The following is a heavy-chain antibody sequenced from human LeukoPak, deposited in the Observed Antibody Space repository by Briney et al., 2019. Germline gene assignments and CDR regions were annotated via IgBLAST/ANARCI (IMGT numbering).Heavy chain of an antibody. CDR2: VFDSGGT. V-gene: IGHV4-59*01. J-gene: IGHJ4*02. D-gene: IGHD6-13*01. CDR3: ARGYSSSWNYFDY. Sequence: PSETLSLTSTVSGGSISNYWWSWIRQPPGKGLEWIGYVFDSGGTNYNASLKSLITISVDTSKKQFSLKLSSVTAADTAVYYCARGYSSSWNYFDYWGQGTLVTVSS. CDR1: GGSISNYW.